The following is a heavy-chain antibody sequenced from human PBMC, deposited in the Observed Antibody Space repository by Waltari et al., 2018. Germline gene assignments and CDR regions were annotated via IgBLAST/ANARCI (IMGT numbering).Heavy chain of an antibody. J-gene: IGHJ4*02. D-gene: IGHD3-3*01. V-gene: IGHV4-31*02. Sequence: WSWIRQHPGKGLEWIGYIYYSGSTYYNPSLKSRVTISVDTSKNQFSLKLSSVTAADTAVYYCARSDFWSGPGPDYWGQGTLVTVSS. CDR3: ARSDFWSGPGPDY. CDR2: IYYSGST.